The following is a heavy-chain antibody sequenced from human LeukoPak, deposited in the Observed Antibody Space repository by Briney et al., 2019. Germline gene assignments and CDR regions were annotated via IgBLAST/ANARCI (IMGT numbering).Heavy chain of an antibody. J-gene: IGHJ4*02. CDR3: AKDLPPPAVGALVGVVDY. D-gene: IGHD1-26*01. CDR2: IRCDGSNK. CDR1: GFTFSSYG. V-gene: IGHV3-30*02. Sequence: GGSLRLSCAASGFTFSSYGMHWVRQAPGKGLEWVAFIRCDGSNKYYADSVKGRFTISRDNSKNTLYLQMNSLRAEDTAVYYCAKDLPPPAVGALVGVVDYWGQGTLVTVSS.